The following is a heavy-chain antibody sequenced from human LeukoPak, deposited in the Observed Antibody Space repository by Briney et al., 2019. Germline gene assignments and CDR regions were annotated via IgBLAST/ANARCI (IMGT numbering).Heavy chain of an antibody. J-gene: IGHJ6*02. CDR1: GFTFSSYA. V-gene: IGHV3-23*01. CDR3: AKDTSEWLLNYYGMDV. Sequence: GGSLRLSCAASGFTFSSYAMSWVRQAPGKGLEWVSAISGSGGSTYYADSVKGRFSISRDNSKNTLYLQMNSLRAEDTAVYYCAKDTSEWLLNYYGMDVWGQGTTVTVSS. D-gene: IGHD3-3*01. CDR2: ISGSGGST.